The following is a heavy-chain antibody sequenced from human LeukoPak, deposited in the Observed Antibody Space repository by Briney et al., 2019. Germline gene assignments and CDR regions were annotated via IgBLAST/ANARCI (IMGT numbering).Heavy chain of an antibody. CDR3: ARGPGLNWFDP. Sequence: SETLSLTCAVYGGSFSGYYWSWIRQPPGKGLEWIGYVYYSGSTNYSPSLKSRVTISVETSKNQFSLRLNAVTAADTAVYYCARGPGLNWFDPWGQGTLVTVSS. CDR1: GGSFSGYY. CDR2: VYYSGST. J-gene: IGHJ5*02. V-gene: IGHV4-59*01.